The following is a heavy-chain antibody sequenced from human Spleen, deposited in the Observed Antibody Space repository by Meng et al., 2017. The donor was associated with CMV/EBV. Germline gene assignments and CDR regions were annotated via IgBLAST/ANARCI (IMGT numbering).Heavy chain of an antibody. J-gene: IGHJ4*02. D-gene: IGHD6-13*01. V-gene: IGHV3-30-3*01. Sequence: GGSLRLSCAASGFTFSSYAMHWVRQAPGKGLEWVAVISYDGNNEYYADSVKGRFTISRDNSKNTLYLQMNSLRAEDMALYYCAKSIAAAGTRPLDYWGQGTLVTVSS. CDR1: GFTFSSYA. CDR2: ISYDGNNE. CDR3: AKSIAAAGTRPLDY.